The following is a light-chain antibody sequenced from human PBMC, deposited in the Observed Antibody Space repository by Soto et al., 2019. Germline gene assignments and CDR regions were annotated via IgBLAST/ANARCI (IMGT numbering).Light chain of an antibody. CDR2: GAS. J-gene: IGKJ3*01. CDR1: QSVSSSF. V-gene: IGKV3-20*01. CDR3: QQYDSSPST. Sequence: EIVLTQSPGTLSLSPGERATLSCRASQSVSSSFLAWYQQKPGQAPRLLIYGASSRATGIPDRFSGSGSGTDLSITISRLEPEDFAVYYCQQYDSSPSTFGPGTKVDIK.